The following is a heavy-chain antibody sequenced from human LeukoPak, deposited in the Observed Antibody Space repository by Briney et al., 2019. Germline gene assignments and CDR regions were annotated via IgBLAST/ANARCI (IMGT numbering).Heavy chain of an antibody. D-gene: IGHD6-13*01. V-gene: IGHV3-9*01. CDR2: ISWNSGSI. CDR3: ARDRGVTSSWYGYNWFDP. J-gene: IGHJ5*02. CDR1: GFTFDDYA. Sequence: GGSLRLSCAASGFTFDDYAMHWVRQAPGKGLEWVSGISWNSGSIGYADSVKGRFTISRDNSKNTLYLQMSSLRAEDTAVYYCARDRGVTSSWYGYNWFDPWGQGTLVTVSS.